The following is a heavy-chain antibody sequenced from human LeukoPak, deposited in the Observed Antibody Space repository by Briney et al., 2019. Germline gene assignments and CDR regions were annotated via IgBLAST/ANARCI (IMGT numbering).Heavy chain of an antibody. V-gene: IGHV4-61*01. CDR3: ARDNPYSSGSWFDP. D-gene: IGHD6-19*01. Sequence: SETLSLTCTVSGGSVSSGSYYWSWIRQPPGKGVEWIGYIYYSGSTNYNPSLKSRVTISVDTSKNQFSLKLSSVTAADAAVYYCARDNPYSSGSWFDPWGQGTLVTVSS. CDR1: GGSVSSGSYY. CDR2: IYYSGST. J-gene: IGHJ5*02.